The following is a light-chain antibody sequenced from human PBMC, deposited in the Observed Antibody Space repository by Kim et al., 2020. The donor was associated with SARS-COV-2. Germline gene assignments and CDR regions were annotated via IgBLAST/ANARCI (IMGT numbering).Light chain of an antibody. CDR1: SSNNRAGYD. J-gene: IGLJ3*02. CDR2: GNS. Sequence: RCTVSGTGNSSNNRAGYDVHWYQRLPVTAPKPPINGNSNRPSGVRDRFSGSKSGTSASLAIPGFQAEDEADYYCQSYDSSLSGWVFGGGTQLTVL. V-gene: IGLV1-40*01. CDR3: QSYDSSLSGWV.